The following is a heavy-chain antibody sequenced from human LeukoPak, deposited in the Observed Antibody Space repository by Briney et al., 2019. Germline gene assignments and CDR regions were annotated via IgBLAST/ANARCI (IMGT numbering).Heavy chain of an antibody. CDR1: GGTFSSYA. Sequence: SVKVSCKASGGTFSSYAISWVRQAPGQGLEWMGGIIPIFGTANYAQKFQGRVTITTDESTSTAYMELSSLRSEDTAVYYCARDWYQLLRGTDAFDIWGQGTMVTVSS. CDR3: ARDWYQLLRGTDAFDI. J-gene: IGHJ3*02. CDR2: IIPIFGTA. V-gene: IGHV1-69*05. D-gene: IGHD2-2*01.